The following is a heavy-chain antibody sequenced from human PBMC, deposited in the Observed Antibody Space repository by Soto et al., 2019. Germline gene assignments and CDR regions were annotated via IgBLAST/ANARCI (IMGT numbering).Heavy chain of an antibody. D-gene: IGHD4-17*01. CDR1: GGSFSGYY. J-gene: IGHJ2*01. CDR2: INHSGST. Sequence: QVQLQQWGAGLLKPSETLSLTCAVYGGSFSGYYWSWIRQPPGKGLEWIGEINHSGSTNYNPSLKSRVTISVDTSKNQFSLKLSSVTAADTAVYYCARESSWTTVTADWYFDLWGRGTLVTVSS. CDR3: ARESSWTTVTADWYFDL. V-gene: IGHV4-34*01.